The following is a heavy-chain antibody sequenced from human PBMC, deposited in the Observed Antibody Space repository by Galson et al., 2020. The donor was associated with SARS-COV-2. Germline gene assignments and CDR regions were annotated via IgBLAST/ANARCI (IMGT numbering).Heavy chain of an antibody. CDR3: ARDSASGYSYGPGEKGFNFDY. J-gene: IGHJ4*02. CDR2: INPNSGGT. D-gene: IGHD5-18*01. CDR1: GYTFTGYY. V-gene: IGHV1-2*04. Sequence: ASVKVSCTASGYTFTGYYMHWVRQAPGQGLEWMGWINPNSGGTNYAQKFQGWVTMTRDTSISTAYMELSRLRSDDTAVYYCARDSASGYSYGPGEKGFNFDYWGQGTLVTVSS.